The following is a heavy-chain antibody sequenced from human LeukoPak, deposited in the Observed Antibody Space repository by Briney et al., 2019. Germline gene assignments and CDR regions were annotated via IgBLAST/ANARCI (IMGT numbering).Heavy chain of an antibody. CDR3: ARGLDGGRGNYFDY. D-gene: IGHD1-1*01. CDR2: INHSGST. Sequence: SETLSLTCAVYGGSFSGYYWSWIRQPPGKGLEWIGEINHSGSTNYNPSLKSRVTISVDTSKNQFSLKLSSVTAADTAVYYCARGLDGGRGNYFDYWGQGTLVTVSS. V-gene: IGHV4-34*01. J-gene: IGHJ4*02. CDR1: GGSFSGYY.